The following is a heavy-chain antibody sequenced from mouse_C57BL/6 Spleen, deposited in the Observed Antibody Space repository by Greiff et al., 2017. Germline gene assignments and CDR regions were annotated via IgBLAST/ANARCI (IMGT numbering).Heavy chain of an antibody. CDR3: ARSDYDYDGGFAY. CDR2: INPYNGGT. D-gene: IGHD2-4*01. J-gene: IGHJ3*01. V-gene: IGHV1-19*01. Sequence: EVQLQQSGPVLVKPGASVKMSCKASGYTFTDYYMNWVKQSHGKSLEWIGVINPYNGGTSYNQKFKGKATLTVDKSSSTAYMELNSLTSEDSAVYYCARSDYDYDGGFAYWGQGTLVTVSA. CDR1: GYTFTDYY.